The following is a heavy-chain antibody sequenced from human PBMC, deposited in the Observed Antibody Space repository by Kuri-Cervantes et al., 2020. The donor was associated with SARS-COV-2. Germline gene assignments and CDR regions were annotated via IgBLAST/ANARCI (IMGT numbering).Heavy chain of an antibody. D-gene: IGHD6-6*01. J-gene: IGHJ4*02. Sequence: SETLSLTCAVSGYSISSGYYWGWFRQPPGKGLEWIGNIYHSGSTYYNPSLKSRVTISVDTSKNQLSLKLSSVTAADTAVYYCARQGGYSSSSLDYWGQGTPVTVSS. V-gene: IGHV4-38-2*01. CDR3: ARQGGYSSSSLDY. CDR2: IYHSGST. CDR1: GYSISSGYY.